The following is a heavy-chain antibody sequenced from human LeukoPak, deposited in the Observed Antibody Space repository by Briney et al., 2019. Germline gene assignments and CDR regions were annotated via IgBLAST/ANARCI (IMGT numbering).Heavy chain of an antibody. CDR1: RYTFIDYY. CDR2: INPSGGST. D-gene: IGHD1-26*01. V-gene: IGHV1-46*01. CDR3: ARDKEGDKFDP. Sequence: ASVKVSCKASRYTFIDYYMHWVRQAPGQGLGWRGIINPSGGSTSYAHKFQGRVTMTRDTSTSTVYMELSSLRSEDTAVYDCARDKEGDKFDPWGQGTLVTVSS. J-gene: IGHJ5*02.